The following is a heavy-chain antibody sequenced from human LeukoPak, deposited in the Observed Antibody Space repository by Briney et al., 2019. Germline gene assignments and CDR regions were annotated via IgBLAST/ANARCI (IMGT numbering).Heavy chain of an antibody. CDR1: GFTFSSYW. CDR3: ASTPPDYGDYIFDY. Sequence: PGGSLRLSCAASGFTFSSYWMSWVRQAPGKGLEWVANIKQDGSEKYYVDSVKGRFTISRDNARNSLYLQMNSLRAEDTAVYYCASTPPDYGDYIFDYWGQGTLVTVSS. D-gene: IGHD4-17*01. V-gene: IGHV3-7*01. J-gene: IGHJ4*02. CDR2: IKQDGSEK.